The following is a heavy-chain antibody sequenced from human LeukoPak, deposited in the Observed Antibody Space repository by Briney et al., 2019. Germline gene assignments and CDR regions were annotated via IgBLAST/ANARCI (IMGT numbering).Heavy chain of an antibody. D-gene: IGHD2-21*01. CDR3: ARDGCGGGDCYSDAFDI. J-gene: IGHJ3*02. CDR1: GGSVSTSTYY. V-gene: IGHV4-39*07. CDR2: ITYSENT. Sequence: SETLSLTCTVSGGSVSTSTYYWGWIRQPPGKGLEWIGSITYSENTYGNPSLKSRVTMSVDTSKNHFSLKLSSVTAADTAIYYCARDGCGGGDCYSDAFDIWGQGTMVTVS.